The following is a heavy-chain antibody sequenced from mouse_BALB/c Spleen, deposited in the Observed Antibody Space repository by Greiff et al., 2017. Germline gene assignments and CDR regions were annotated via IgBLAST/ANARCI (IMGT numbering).Heavy chain of an antibody. J-gene: IGHJ2*01. V-gene: IGHV7-3*02. CDR3: ARDAGDY. CDR2: IRNKANGYTT. Sequence: VKLMESGGGLVQPGGSLRLSCATSGFTFTDYYMSWVRQPPGKALEWLGFIRNKANGYTTEYSASVKGRFTISRDNSQSILYLQMNTLRAEDSATYYCARDAGDYWGQGTTLTVSS. CDR1: GFTFTDYY.